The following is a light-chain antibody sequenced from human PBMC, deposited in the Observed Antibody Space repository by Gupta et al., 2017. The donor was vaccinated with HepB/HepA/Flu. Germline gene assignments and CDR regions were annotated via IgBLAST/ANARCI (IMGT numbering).Light chain of an antibody. V-gene: IGLV1-40*01. J-gene: IGLJ1*01. CDR3: QSYDSSRSGSYV. CDR2: GNR. Sequence: SVLTQPPSVSGAPGQRVTISCTGSSSNIGAGYDVHWYQQLPGTAPKRLIYGNRNRPSGVPDRVSGSKSGTSASLAITGLQAEDEADYYCQSYDSSRSGSYVVGTGTKVTVL. CDR1: SSNIGAGYD.